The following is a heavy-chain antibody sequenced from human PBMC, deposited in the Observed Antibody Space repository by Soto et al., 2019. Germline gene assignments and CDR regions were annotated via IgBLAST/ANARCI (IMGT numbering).Heavy chain of an antibody. D-gene: IGHD3-10*01. J-gene: IGHJ2*01. CDR2: ISYDGSNK. CDR1: GFTFSSYG. CDR3: GNGWLDLGWYFDL. V-gene: IGHV3-30*03. Sequence: QVQLVESGGGVVQPGRSLRLSCAASGFTFSSYGMHWVRQAPGKGLEWVAVISYDGSNKYYADSVKGRFTISRDNSKKTLYLQMHSLRAEDTAVYYCGNGWLDLGWYFDLWGRGTLVTVSS.